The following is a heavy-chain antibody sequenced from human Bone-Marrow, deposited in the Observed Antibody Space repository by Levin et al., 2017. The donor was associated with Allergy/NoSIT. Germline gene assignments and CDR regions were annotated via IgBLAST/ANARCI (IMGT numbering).Heavy chain of an antibody. Sequence: SETLSLTCAVYGGSFSGYYWSWIRQPPGKGLEWIGEINHSGSTNYNPSLKSRVTISVDTSKNQFSLKLSSVTAADTAVYYCARGRRIVVVVAATPHWYDYWGQGTLVTVSS. CDR2: INHSGST. J-gene: IGHJ4*02. CDR3: ARGRRIVVVVAATPHWYDY. CDR1: GGSFSGYY. D-gene: IGHD2-15*01. V-gene: IGHV4-34*01.